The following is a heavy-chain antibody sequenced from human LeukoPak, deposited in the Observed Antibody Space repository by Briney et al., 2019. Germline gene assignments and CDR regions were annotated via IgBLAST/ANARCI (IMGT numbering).Heavy chain of an antibody. Sequence: GASVKVSCKASGYTFTGYYMHWVRQAPGQGLEWMGWINPILGIANYAQKFQGRVTITADKSTSTAYMELSSLRSEDTAVYYCATSRLTTVTDYYFDYWGQGTLVTVSS. J-gene: IGHJ4*02. CDR3: ATSRLTTVTDYYFDY. V-gene: IGHV1-69*10. CDR1: GYTFTGYY. CDR2: INPILGIA. D-gene: IGHD4-17*01.